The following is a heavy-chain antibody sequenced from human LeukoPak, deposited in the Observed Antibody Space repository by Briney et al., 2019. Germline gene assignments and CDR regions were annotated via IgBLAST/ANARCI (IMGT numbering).Heavy chain of an antibody. D-gene: IGHD6-13*01. CDR2: INHSGST. V-gene: IGHV4-34*01. CDR3: ASQYSSSWYGIDY. Sequence: SETLSLTCAVYGGSFSGYYWSWIRQPPGKGLEWIGEINHSGSTNYNPSLKSRVTISVDTSKNQFSLKLSSVTAADTAVHYCASQYSSSWYGIDYWGQGTLVTVSS. CDR1: GGSFSGYY. J-gene: IGHJ4*02.